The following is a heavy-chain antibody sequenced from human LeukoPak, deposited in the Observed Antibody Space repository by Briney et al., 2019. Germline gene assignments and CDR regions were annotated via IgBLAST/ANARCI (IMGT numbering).Heavy chain of an antibody. CDR1: GGTFSSYA. CDR2: IIPIFGTA. D-gene: IGHD2-15*01. V-gene: IGHV1-69*13. Sequence: SVKVSCKASGGTFSSYAISWVRQAPGQGLEWMGGIIPIFGTANYAQKFQGRVTITADESTSTAYIELSSLRSEDTAVYYCARDDIVVVVAATRKNYYYYGMDVWGQGTTVTVSS. J-gene: IGHJ6*02. CDR3: ARDDIVVVVAATRKNYYYYGMDV.